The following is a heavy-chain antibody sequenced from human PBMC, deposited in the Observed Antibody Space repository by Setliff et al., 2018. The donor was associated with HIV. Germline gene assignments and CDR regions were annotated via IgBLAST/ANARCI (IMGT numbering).Heavy chain of an antibody. CDR2: IYYSGST. J-gene: IGHJ4*02. V-gene: IGHV4-59*08. CDR3: ATLKMATIYRDFDY. D-gene: IGHD5-12*01. CDR1: GASISSFY. Sequence: TSETLSLTCTVSGASISSFYWSWIRQPPGKGLDWIGYIYYSGSTNYNPSLKSRVTMSVDTSKNRFSLKLNSVTAADTAVYYCATLKMATIYRDFDYWGQGTLVTVSS.